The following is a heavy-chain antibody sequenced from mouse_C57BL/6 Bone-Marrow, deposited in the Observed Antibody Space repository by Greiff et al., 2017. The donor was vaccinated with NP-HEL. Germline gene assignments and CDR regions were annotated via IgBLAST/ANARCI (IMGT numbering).Heavy chain of an antibody. Sequence: EVQLQQSGPELVKPGDSVKISCKASGYSFTGYFMNWVMQSHGKSLEWIGLINPYNGDTFYNQKFKGKATLTVDKSSSTAHMELRSLTSEDSAVYYCARWYYGSSYDYAMDYWGQGTSVTVSS. CDR2: INPYNGDT. CDR3: ARWYYGSSYDYAMDY. D-gene: IGHD1-1*01. V-gene: IGHV1-20*01. CDR1: GYSFTGYF. J-gene: IGHJ4*01.